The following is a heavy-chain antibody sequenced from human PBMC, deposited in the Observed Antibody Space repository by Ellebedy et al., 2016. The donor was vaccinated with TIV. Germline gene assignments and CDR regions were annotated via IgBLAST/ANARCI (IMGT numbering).Heavy chain of an antibody. CDR3: ARVVWQQPVSYAFDI. CDR1: GGSISSYY. J-gene: IGHJ3*02. Sequence: MPSETLSLTCTVSGGSISSYYWSWIRQPPGKGLEWIGYIQYSGSTNYNPSLTSRVTISVDTSKNHFSLRLTSVTAADTAVYYCARVVWQQPVSYAFDIWGQGTMVTVSS. D-gene: IGHD6-13*01. V-gene: IGHV4-59*01. CDR2: IQYSGST.